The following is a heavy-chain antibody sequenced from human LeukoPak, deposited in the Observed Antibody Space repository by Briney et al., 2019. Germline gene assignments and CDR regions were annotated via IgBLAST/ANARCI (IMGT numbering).Heavy chain of an antibody. D-gene: IGHD3-9*01. Sequence: VASVKVSCKASGYTFTSYGISWVRQAPGQGLEWMGWISAYNGNINYAQKLQGRVTMTTDTSTSTAYMELRSLRSDDTAVYYCARSVKFDWLLSTHAVDFDIWGQGTMVTVSS. CDR1: GYTFTSYG. CDR2: ISAYNGNI. V-gene: IGHV1-18*01. CDR3: ARSVKFDWLLSTHAVDFDI. J-gene: IGHJ3*02.